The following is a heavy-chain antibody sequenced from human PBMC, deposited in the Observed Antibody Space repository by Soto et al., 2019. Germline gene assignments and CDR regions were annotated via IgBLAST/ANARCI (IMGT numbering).Heavy chain of an antibody. CDR2: IIPIFGTA. CDR1: GGTFSSYS. CDR3: AIEYSSSPPYYPIGY. J-gene: IGHJ4*02. D-gene: IGHD6-6*01. V-gene: IGHV1-69*01. Sequence: QVQLVQSGAEVKKPGSSVKVSCKASGGTFSSYSISWVRQAPEQGLEWMGGIIPIFGTANYAQKFQGSVTITADESTSTAYMELGSLRSEDTAVYYCAIEYSSSPPYYPIGYWGQGTLVTVSS.